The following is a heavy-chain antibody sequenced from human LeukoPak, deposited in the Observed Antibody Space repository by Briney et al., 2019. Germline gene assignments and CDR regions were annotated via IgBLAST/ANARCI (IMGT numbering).Heavy chain of an antibody. D-gene: IGHD3-10*01. CDR1: GYSFTSYW. V-gene: IGHV5-51*01. CDR3: SRGGSGSYLPFDY. J-gene: IGHJ4*02. Sequence: GESLKISCKVSGYSFTSYWIGWVRQMPGKGLEWMGIIYPGDCDTRYSPSFQGQVTISADKSISTAYLQWSILKAPDTAMYYWSRGGSGSYLPFDYWGQGTLVTVSS. CDR2: IYPGDCDT.